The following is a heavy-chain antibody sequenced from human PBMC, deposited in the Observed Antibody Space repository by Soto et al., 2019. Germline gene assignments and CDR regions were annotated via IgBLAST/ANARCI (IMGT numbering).Heavy chain of an antibody. CDR2: IYYTGST. J-gene: IGHJ4*02. D-gene: IGHD5-12*01. V-gene: IGHV4-59*08. CDR3: ARRDGYDNYFDY. Sequence: SEALSLTCTVSGGSIIRHYWSWILQPPGQGLEWIGYIYYTGSTNYNPSLTSRVTISVDTSKSQFSLRLSSVTAADTAVYFCARRDGYDNYFDYWGQGALVTVSS. CDR1: GGSIIRHY.